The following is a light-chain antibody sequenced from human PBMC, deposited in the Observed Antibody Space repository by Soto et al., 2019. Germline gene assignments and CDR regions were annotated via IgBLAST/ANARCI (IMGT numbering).Light chain of an antibody. CDR2: GAS. CDR3: HQYNNWPPWT. Sequence: IVLTQSPATLSLSPGERATLSCRARQTVYSYLSWYQHKPGQAPRLLIYGASKRATGIPARFSGSGSGTDFTLTISSLEPEDSAVYYCHQYNNWPPWTFSQGTKVEIK. CDR1: QTVYSY. V-gene: IGKV3-11*01. J-gene: IGKJ1*01.